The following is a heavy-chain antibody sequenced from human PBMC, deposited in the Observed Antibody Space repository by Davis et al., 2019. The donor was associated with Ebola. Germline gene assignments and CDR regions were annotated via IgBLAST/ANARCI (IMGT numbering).Heavy chain of an antibody. J-gene: IGHJ4*02. CDR3: ARDPIVGATTGDY. CDR1: GGTFCSYA. V-gene: IGHV1-69*13. Sequence: SVTVSCKASGGTFCSYALSWVRRAPGQGLEWLGGIIPIFGTANYAQKFQGRVTITADDSTSTAYMKLSSLRTEDTAVYYCARDPIVGATTGDYWGQGTLVTVSS. CDR2: IIPIFGTA. D-gene: IGHD1-26*01.